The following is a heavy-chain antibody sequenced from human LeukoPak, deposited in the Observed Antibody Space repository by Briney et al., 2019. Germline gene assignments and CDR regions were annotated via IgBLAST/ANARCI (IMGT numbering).Heavy chain of an antibody. CDR1: GGSISSGGYY. Sequence: SQTLSLTCTVSGGSISSGGYYWSWIRQHPGKGLEWIGYIYYSGSTYYNPSLKSRVTISVDTSKNQFSLKLSSVTAADTAVYYCARGGRGKSGFDYWGQGTLVTVSS. J-gene: IGHJ4*02. CDR3: ARGGRGKSGFDY. V-gene: IGHV4-31*03. CDR2: IYYSGST. D-gene: IGHD2-15*01.